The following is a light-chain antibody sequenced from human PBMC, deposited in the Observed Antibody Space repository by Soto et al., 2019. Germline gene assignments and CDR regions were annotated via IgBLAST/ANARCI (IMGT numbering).Light chain of an antibody. V-gene: IGKV1-39*01. CDR2: AAS. CDR1: QSIRRY. Sequence: DIQMTQSPSSLTASLGDRVTITWRASQSIRRYLNWYPQTRGKAPKIXIYAASSLQSGVQSMFGGSGAGTDCTLIISSLQPEDVATYYCQQAKSCTWTLGQGTKVDIK. CDR3: QQAKSCTWT. J-gene: IGKJ1*01.